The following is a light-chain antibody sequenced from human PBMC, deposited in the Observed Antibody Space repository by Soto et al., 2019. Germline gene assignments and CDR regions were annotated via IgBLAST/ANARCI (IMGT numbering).Light chain of an antibody. V-gene: IGKV1-39*01. CDR1: QSITTY. CDR3: QQTSRTPKT. Sequence: DIQMTQSPSSLSASVGDRVNITCRASQSITTYLNWYQQKPGKAPNLLIYAASSLHSGVPSRFSGAGSGTDFTLTISSLQPEDFATYYCQQTSRTPKTFGQGTKVDVK. J-gene: IGKJ1*01. CDR2: AAS.